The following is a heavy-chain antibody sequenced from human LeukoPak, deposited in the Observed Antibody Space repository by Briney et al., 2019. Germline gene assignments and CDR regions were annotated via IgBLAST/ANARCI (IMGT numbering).Heavy chain of an antibody. CDR2: IYYSGST. CDR3: ARQFGVTYSSGWYGSNYYYYGMDV. D-gene: IGHD6-19*01. V-gene: IGHV4-39*01. J-gene: IGHJ6*02. Sequence: SETLSLTCTVSGGSISSSSYYWGWIRQPPGKGLEWIGSIYYSGSTYYNPSLKSRVAISVDTSKNQFSLKLSSVTAADTAVYYCARQFGVTYSSGWYGSNYYYYGMDVWGQGTTVTVSS. CDR1: GGSISSSSYY.